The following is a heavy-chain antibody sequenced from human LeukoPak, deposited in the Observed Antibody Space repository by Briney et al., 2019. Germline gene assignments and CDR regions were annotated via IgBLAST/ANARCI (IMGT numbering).Heavy chain of an antibody. CDR2: ISPSGGST. D-gene: IGHD1-1*01. V-gene: IGHV1-46*01. CDR1: GFTFTSYA. CDR3: ARGYTTKKPYFDY. J-gene: IGHJ4*02. Sequence: GGSLRLSCAASGFTFTSYAMSWVRQAPGQGLEWMGIISPSGGSTSYAQKFQGRVTMTRDTSTSTVYMELSSLRSEDTAVYYCARGYTTKKPYFDYWGQGTLVTVSS.